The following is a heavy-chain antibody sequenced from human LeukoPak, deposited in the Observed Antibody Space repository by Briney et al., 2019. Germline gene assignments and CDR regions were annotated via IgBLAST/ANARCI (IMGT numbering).Heavy chain of an antibody. V-gene: IGHV4-59*01. J-gene: IGHJ6*02. D-gene: IGHD3-3*01. CDR3: ARDGYYDFWSGYTRYYYGMDV. CDR2: IYYSGST. Sequence: SETLSLTCTVSGGSISSYYWSWIRQPPGKGLEWIGYIYYSGSTNYNPSLKSRVTISVDTSKNQSSLKLSSVAAADTAVYYCARDGYYDFWSGYTRYYYGMDVWGQGTTVTVSS. CDR1: GGSISSYY.